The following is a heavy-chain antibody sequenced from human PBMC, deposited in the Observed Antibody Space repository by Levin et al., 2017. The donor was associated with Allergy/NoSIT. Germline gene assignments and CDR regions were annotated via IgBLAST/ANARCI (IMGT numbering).Heavy chain of an antibody. CDR3: ANMTSVTTALFPC. V-gene: IGHV3-23*01. CDR1: GFTFSSSA. Sequence: SCAASGFTFSSSAMGWVRQAPGKGLEWVSGISSSGGTTYYADLVKGRFTISRDNSKNTLYLQMNSLRAEDTAIYYCANMTSVTTALFPCWGQGTRVTVSS. D-gene: IGHD4-17*01. J-gene: IGHJ4*02. CDR2: ISSSGGTT.